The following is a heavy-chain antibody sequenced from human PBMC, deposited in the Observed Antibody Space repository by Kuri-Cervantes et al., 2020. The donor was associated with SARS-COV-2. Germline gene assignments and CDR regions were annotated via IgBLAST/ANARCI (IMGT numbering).Heavy chain of an antibody. Sequence: GESLKISCAASGFTFSSYSMNWVRQAPGKGLEWVSYISSSSTIYYADSVKGRFTISRDNAKNSLYLQMNSLRAEDTAVYYCARGVEVVNWGQGTLVTVSS. CDR1: GFTFSSYS. D-gene: IGHD2-15*01. J-gene: IGHJ4*02. V-gene: IGHV3-48*01. CDR2: ISSSSTI. CDR3: ARGVEVVN.